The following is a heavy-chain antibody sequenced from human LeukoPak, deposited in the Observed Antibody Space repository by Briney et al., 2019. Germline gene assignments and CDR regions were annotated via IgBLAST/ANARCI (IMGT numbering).Heavy chain of an antibody. D-gene: IGHD6-6*01. J-gene: IGHJ4*02. V-gene: IGHV3-7*01. CDR3: ARLRWGRSSNTYFDH. CDR1: GFTFSSYW. CDR2: IKEDGSEK. Sequence: GGSLRLSCAASGFTFSSYWMSWVRQAPGKGLEWVPNIKEDGSEKYYVDSVKGRFTISRDNAKNSLYLQMNSLRAEDTAVYYCARLRWGRSSNTYFDHWGQGTLVTVSS.